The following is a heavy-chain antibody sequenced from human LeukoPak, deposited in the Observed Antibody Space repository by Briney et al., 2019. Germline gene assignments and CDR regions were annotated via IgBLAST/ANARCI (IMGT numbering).Heavy chain of an antibody. D-gene: IGHD2-2*01. CDR1: GGSISIYY. CDR3: ARIVVPAGALDY. V-gene: IGHV4-4*07. Sequence: SETLSLTCTVSGGSISIYYWSWIRQPAGKGLEWIGRIYTSGSSNYNPSLKSRVTMSVDTSKNLFSLKLSSVTAADTAVYYCARIVVPAGALDYWGQGTLVTVSS. J-gene: IGHJ4*02. CDR2: IYTSGSS.